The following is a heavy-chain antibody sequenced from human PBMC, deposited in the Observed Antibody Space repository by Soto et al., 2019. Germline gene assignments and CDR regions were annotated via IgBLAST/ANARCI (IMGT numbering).Heavy chain of an antibody. V-gene: IGHV1-18*01. CDR3: AREGVASSKSTKSYYLDY. Sequence: GASVKVSCKASGYTFRTFGISWVRQAPGQGREWMGWITPYNGNTNYALKFQGRIIMTTDTSTDIAYMELRRLTSDDTAVYYCAREGVASSKSTKSYYLDYWGQGTLVTVSS. J-gene: IGHJ4*02. D-gene: IGHD6-13*01. CDR2: ITPYNGNT. CDR1: GYTFRTFG.